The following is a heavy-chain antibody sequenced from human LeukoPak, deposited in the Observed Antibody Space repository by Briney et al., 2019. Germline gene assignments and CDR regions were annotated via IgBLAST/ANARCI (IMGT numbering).Heavy chain of an antibody. V-gene: IGHV3-66*01. CDR1: GFTVSSNY. CDR2: IYSGGST. D-gene: IGHD3-10*01. J-gene: IGHJ4*02. CDR3: TRDLRGVIPFDY. Sequence: PGGSLRLSCSASGFTVSSNYMSWVRQAPGKGLEWVSVIYSGGSTYYADSVKGRFTISRDNSKNTLYLQMNNLRVEDTAVYYCTRDLRGVIPFDYWGQGTLVTVSS.